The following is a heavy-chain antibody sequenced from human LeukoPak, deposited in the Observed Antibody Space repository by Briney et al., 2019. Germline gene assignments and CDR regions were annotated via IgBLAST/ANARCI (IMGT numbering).Heavy chain of an antibody. CDR1: GYTLTELS. J-gene: IGHJ4*02. Sequence: ASVKVSCKVSGYTLTELSMHWVRQAPGKGLEWMGGFDPEDGETIYAQKFQGRVTMTEDTSTDTAYMELSSLKSEDTAVYHCATFSDYGDYHFAYWGQGTLVTVSS. CDR3: ATFSDYGDYHFAY. V-gene: IGHV1-24*01. D-gene: IGHD4-17*01. CDR2: FDPEDGET.